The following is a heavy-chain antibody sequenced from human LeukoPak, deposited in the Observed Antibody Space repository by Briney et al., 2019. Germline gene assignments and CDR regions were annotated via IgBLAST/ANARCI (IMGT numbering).Heavy chain of an antibody. Sequence: SETLSVTCTVSGGSISSGSYYWSWIRQPAGKGLEWIGRIYTSGSTNYNPSLKSRVTISVDTSKNQFSLKLSSVTAADTAVYYCARLPYCSSTSCFYYFDYWGQGTLVTVSS. J-gene: IGHJ4*02. CDR1: GGSISSGSYY. D-gene: IGHD2-2*01. CDR3: ARLPYCSSTSCFYYFDY. CDR2: IYTSGST. V-gene: IGHV4-61*02.